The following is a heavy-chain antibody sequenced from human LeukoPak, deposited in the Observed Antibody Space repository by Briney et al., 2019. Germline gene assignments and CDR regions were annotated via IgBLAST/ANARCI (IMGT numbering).Heavy chain of an antibody. Sequence: SETLSLTCTVSGYSISSGYYWGWIRQPPGRWLEWIGSIYHSGSTYYNPSLKSRVTISVDTSKNQFSLKLSSVTAADTAVYYCARDTAMATQNYDILTGYGYYFDYWGQGTLVTVSS. CDR1: GYSISSGYY. V-gene: IGHV4-38-2*02. D-gene: IGHD3-9*01. CDR3: ARDTAMATQNYDILTGYGYYFDY. CDR2: IYHSGST. J-gene: IGHJ4*02.